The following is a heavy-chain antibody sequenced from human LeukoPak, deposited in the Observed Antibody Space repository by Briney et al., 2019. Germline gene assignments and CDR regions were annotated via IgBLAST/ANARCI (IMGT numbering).Heavy chain of an antibody. Sequence: PGGSLRLSCAASGFTFSTYGMHWVRQAPGKGLEWVAFIRNDGTIKYYADSVKGRFTISRDNSKNTLYLQMNSLRAEDTAVYFCAKTASNSWGYFDYWGQGTLVTVSS. D-gene: IGHD6-13*01. J-gene: IGHJ4*02. V-gene: IGHV3-30*02. CDR2: IRNDGTIK. CDR1: GFTFSTYG. CDR3: AKTASNSWGYFDY.